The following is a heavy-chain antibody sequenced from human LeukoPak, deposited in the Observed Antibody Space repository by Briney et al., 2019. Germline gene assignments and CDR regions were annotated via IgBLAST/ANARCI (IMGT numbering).Heavy chain of an antibody. V-gene: IGHV3-49*03. CDR2: IRSKAYGGTT. CDR1: GFTFGDYA. D-gene: IGHD3-3*01. Sequence: GGSLRLSCTASGFTFGDYAMSWFRQAPGKGLEWVGFIRSKAYGGTTEYAASVKGRFTISRDDSKNIAYLQMNSLKTEDTAVYYCTRATFGVDAFDIWGQGTMVTVSS. CDR3: TRATFGVDAFDI. J-gene: IGHJ3*02.